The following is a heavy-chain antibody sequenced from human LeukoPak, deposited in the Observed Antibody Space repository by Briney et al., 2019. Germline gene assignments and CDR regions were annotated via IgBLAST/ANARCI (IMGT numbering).Heavy chain of an antibody. V-gene: IGHV4-39*07. Sequence: SETLSLTCTVSGGSISSSSYYWGWIRQPPGRGLEWIGSIYYSGSTYYNPSLKSRVTISVDTSKNQFSLKLSSVTAADTAVYYCARVVYYDSSGYYYEKENDAFDIWGQGTMVTVSS. CDR1: GGSISSSSYY. CDR3: ARVVYYDSSGYYYEKENDAFDI. J-gene: IGHJ3*02. CDR2: IYYSGST. D-gene: IGHD3-22*01.